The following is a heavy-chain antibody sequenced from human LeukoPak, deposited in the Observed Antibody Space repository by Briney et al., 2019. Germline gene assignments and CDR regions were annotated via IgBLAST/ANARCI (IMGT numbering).Heavy chain of an antibody. Sequence: GGSLRLSCAASGFTFDDYAMHWVRQAPGKGLEWVSGISWNSGSIGYADSVKGRFTISRDNAKNSLYLQMNSLRAEDTALYYCAKDESRFLEWLPFDYWGQGTLVTVSS. CDR1: GFTFDDYA. CDR2: ISWNSGSI. D-gene: IGHD3-3*01. CDR3: AKDESRFLEWLPFDY. V-gene: IGHV3-9*01. J-gene: IGHJ4*02.